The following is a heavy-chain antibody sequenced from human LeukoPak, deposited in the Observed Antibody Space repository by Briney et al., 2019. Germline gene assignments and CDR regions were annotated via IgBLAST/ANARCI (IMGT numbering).Heavy chain of an antibody. D-gene: IGHD5-12*01. CDR1: GFTFDDYN. CDR3: AKDKWLRGYYYYYMDV. Sequence: GGSLRLSSAASGFTFDDYNMHWVRQAPGKGLEWVSLITWNGDSTYYADSVEGRFTISRDNSKNSLYLQMNSLRTEDTALYYCAKDKWLRGYYYYYMDVWGKGATVTVSS. J-gene: IGHJ6*03. V-gene: IGHV3-43*01. CDR2: ITWNGDST.